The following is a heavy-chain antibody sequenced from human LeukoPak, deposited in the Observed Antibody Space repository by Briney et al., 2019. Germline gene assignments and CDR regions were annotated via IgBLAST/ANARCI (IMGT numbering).Heavy chain of an antibody. CDR3: AKDRKKAGYYYYYMDV. Sequence: GSLRFSGAASRFTFCSYGMSWLRQAPGKGLEWFSAVSGSGGSTYYADSVKGRFTISRDNSKNTLYLQLNSLRAEDTAVYYCAKDRKKAGYYYYYMDVWGKGTTVTVSS. V-gene: IGHV3-23*01. CDR2: VSGSGGST. J-gene: IGHJ6*03. CDR1: RFTFCSYG.